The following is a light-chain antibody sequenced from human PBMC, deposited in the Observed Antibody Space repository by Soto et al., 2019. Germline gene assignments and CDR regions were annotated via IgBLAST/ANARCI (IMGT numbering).Light chain of an antibody. CDR2: EVS. Sequence: QSALTQPASVSGSPGQSITISCTGTSSDVGGYKFVSWYQQHRGKAPKLMIYEVSNRPSGVSSRFSGSKSGNTASLTISGLQAEDEADYYCGSYTGSIYVFGPGTKVTVL. V-gene: IGLV2-14*01. CDR1: SSDVGGYKF. CDR3: GSYTGSIYV. J-gene: IGLJ1*01.